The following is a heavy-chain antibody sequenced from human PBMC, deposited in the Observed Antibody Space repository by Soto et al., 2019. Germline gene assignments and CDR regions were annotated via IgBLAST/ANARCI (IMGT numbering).Heavy chain of an antibody. CDR3: AKGYSSSWTFDY. CDR1: GFTFSSYA. D-gene: IGHD6-13*01. CDR2: ISGSGGST. V-gene: IGHV3-23*01. J-gene: IGHJ4*02. Sequence: VGSLRLSCAASGFTFSSYAMSWVRQAPGKGLEWVSAISGSGGSTYYADSVKGRFTISRDNSKNTLYLQMNSLRAEDTAVYYCAKGYSSSWTFDYWGQGTLVTVSS.